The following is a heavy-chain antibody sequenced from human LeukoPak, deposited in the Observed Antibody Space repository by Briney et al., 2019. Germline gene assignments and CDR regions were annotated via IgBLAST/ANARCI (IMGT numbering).Heavy chain of an antibody. Sequence: SQTLSLTCAISGDSVSSNTAAWNWVRQSPSRGLEWLGRTYYKSKWYYDYATSVSSRIAINPDTSKNLFSLQLNSVTPEDTAVYHCARDPGYYYAMDVWGQGTTVTVSS. D-gene: IGHD2-15*01. V-gene: IGHV6-1*01. J-gene: IGHJ6*02. CDR1: GDSVSSNTAA. CDR3: ARDPGYYYAMDV. CDR2: TYYKSKWYY.